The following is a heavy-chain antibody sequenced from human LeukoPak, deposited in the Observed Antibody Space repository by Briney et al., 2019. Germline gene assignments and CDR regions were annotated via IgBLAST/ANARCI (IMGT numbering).Heavy chain of an antibody. CDR2: ISGLSSYT. CDR3: GRAFPPLRTSSAGDL. Sequence: GGSLRLSCSASGFTFSDYDMNWVRQAPGKGLEWVSSISGLSSYTYYGESVKGRFSISRDNAKNTLYLQMNSLGAEDTATYYCGRAFPPLRTSSAGDLWGQGILVTVSS. CDR1: GFTFSDYD. D-gene: IGHD3-16*01. J-gene: IGHJ4*02. V-gene: IGHV3-21*01.